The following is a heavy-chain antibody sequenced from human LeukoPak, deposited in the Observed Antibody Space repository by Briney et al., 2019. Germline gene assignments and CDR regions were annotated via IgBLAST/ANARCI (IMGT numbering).Heavy chain of an antibody. CDR1: GFTFSSYD. CDR3: ARDLNREDFDY. V-gene: IGHV3-33*08. CDR2: IWLDGSAT. Sequence: GGSLRLSCAASGFTFSSYDMHWVRQATGKGLEWVAIIWLDGSATYYGDSVKGRFTVSRDNSNNTLYLQMNSLRVEDTAVYYCARDLNREDFDYWGQGTPVAVSS. D-gene: IGHD1-14*01. J-gene: IGHJ4*02.